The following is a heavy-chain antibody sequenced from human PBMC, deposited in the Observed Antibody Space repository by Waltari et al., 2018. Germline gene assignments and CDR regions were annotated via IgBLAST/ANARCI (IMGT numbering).Heavy chain of an antibody. CDR1: GYTFTSYG. D-gene: IGHD4-4*01. CDR3: ARAMTTVTSWGY. V-gene: IGHV1-18*01. J-gene: IGHJ4*02. CDR2: ISAYNGNT. Sequence: QVQLVQSGAEVKTPGASVKVSCKASGYTFTSYGTSWVRQAPGQGVEWMGWISAYNGNTNYAQKLQGIVTMTTDTSTSTAYMELRSLRSDDTAVYYCARAMTTVTSWGYWGQGTLVTVSS.